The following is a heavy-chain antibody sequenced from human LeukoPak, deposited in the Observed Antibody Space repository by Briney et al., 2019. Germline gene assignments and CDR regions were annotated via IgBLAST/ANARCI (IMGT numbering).Heavy chain of an antibody. CDR1: GFTFSGSS. CDR2: IRSKADNYAT. J-gene: IGHJ4*02. CDR3: AKSLGVGDFRYYFDS. V-gene: IGHV3-73*01. Sequence: GGSLRLSCAAAGFTFSGSSLHWVRQASGKGLDWVGRIRSKADNYATTYAASVKGRFTISRDNAKSSLYLQMNSLRVDDTAFYYCAKSLGVGDFRYYFDSWGQGTLVTVFS. D-gene: IGHD4-17*01.